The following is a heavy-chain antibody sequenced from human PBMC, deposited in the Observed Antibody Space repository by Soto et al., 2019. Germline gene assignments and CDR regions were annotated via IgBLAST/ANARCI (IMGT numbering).Heavy chain of an antibody. CDR1: GYTFTSYG. CDR2: ISAYNGNT. CDR3: ARANYDFWSGYSYYYYGMDV. J-gene: IGHJ6*02. V-gene: IGHV1-18*04. Sequence: ASVKVSCKASGYTFTSYGISWVRQAPGQGLEWMGWISAYNGNTNYAQKLQGRVTMTTDTSTSTAYMELRSLRSDDTAVYYCARANYDFWSGYSYYYYGMDVWGQGTTVTVSS. D-gene: IGHD3-3*01.